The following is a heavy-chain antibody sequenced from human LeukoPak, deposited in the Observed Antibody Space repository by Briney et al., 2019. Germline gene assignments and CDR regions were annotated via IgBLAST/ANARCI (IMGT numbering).Heavy chain of an antibody. Sequence: ASVRVSCKASGYIFIVHYIHWVRQAPGQGLEWMGWISPNSGGTKYAQTFQGGVTMTRDTSMSTVYMELSSLTSDDTAVYYCARDHSVATIGRGYDYYMDVWGKGTTVTVSS. D-gene: IGHD5-12*01. CDR3: ARDHSVATIGRGYDYYMDV. CDR2: ISPNSGGT. V-gene: IGHV1-2*02. CDR1: GYIFIVHY. J-gene: IGHJ6*03.